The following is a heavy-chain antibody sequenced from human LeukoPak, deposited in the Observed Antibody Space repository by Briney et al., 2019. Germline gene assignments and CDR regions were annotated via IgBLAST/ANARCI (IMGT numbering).Heavy chain of an antibody. CDR2: IYHSGRS. CDR1: GYSISSGYY. Sequence: PSETLSLTCTVSGYSISSGYYWGWIRQSPGKGLEWIGSIYHSGRSYYNPSLKSRVTISVDTSKNYFSLKLSSVTAADTAVYYCARQTGSGLFILPGGQVTLVTVSS. V-gene: IGHV4-38-2*02. J-gene: IGHJ4*02. D-gene: IGHD3/OR15-3a*01. CDR3: ARQTGSGLFILP.